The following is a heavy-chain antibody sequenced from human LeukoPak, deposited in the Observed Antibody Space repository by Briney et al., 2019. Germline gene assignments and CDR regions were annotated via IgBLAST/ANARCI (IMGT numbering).Heavy chain of an antibody. D-gene: IGHD3-16*01. J-gene: IGHJ3*02. CDR1: GGSIRSYY. Sequence: PSETLSLTCTVSGGSIRSYYWSWIRQPPGKGLEWIGYIYYSGSTNYNPSLTSRVTISVDTSKNQFSLKLSSVTAADTAVYYCARDGPPRGAFDIWGQGTMVTVSS. CDR2: IYYSGST. CDR3: ARDGPPRGAFDI. V-gene: IGHV4-59*01.